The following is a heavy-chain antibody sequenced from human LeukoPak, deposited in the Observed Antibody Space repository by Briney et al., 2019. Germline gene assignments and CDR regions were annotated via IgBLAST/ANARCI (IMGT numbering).Heavy chain of an antibody. Sequence: ASVKVSCKASGYTFTGYYMHWVRQSPGQGLEWMGWINPNSGGTNYAQKFQGRVTMTRDTSISTAYMELSRLRSDDTAVYYCARSHRGALERDFDYWGQGTLVTVSS. CDR1: GYTFTGYY. CDR3: ARSHRGALERDFDY. J-gene: IGHJ4*02. D-gene: IGHD1-1*01. V-gene: IGHV1-2*02. CDR2: INPNSGGT.